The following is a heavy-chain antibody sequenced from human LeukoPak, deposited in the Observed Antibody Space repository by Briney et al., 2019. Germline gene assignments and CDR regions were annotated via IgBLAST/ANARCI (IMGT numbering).Heavy chain of an antibody. CDR2: IIPIFGTA. Sequence: ASVKVSCKASGGTFSSYAISWVRQAPGQGLEWMGGIIPIFGTANYAQKFQGRVTITADESTSTAYMELSSLRSEDTAVYYCASLYYDILTGYSKYFDYWGQGTLVTVSS. V-gene: IGHV1-69*13. D-gene: IGHD3-9*01. J-gene: IGHJ4*02. CDR3: ASLYYDILTGYSKYFDY. CDR1: GGTFSSYA.